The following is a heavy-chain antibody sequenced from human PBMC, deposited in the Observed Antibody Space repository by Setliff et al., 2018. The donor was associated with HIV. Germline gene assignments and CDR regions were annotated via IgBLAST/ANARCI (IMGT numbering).Heavy chain of an antibody. CDR3: ARGLSIFGVATPGFYSFMDV. J-gene: IGHJ6*03. D-gene: IGHD3-3*01. CDR2: IYHSGSA. Sequence: PSETLSLTCAVSGGSISSGNWLNWVRQPPGKGLEWIGEIYHSGSANYNPSLKSRVSISLDTSKKQVSLKLNSVTAADTAVYYCARGLSIFGVATPGFYSFMDVWGKGTTVTVSS. CDR1: GGSISSGNW. V-gene: IGHV4-4*02.